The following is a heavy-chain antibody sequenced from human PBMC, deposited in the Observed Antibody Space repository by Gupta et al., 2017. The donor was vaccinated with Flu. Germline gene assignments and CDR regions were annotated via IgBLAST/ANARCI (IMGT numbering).Heavy chain of an antibody. V-gene: IGHV3-21*01. J-gene: IGHJ4*02. D-gene: IGHD1-26*01. CDR2: IGGSGGYI. Sequence: EVQLVESGGDLVKPGGCLRLSCAATGFTFRSYMMIWVPQDPGKGLEWVSSIGGSGGYIYYADAVKGRFTISGDNAKNSLLLKMNSLGAEDTAVYYWAGVVLARATAYDYWGQGTLVTVSS. CDR1: GFTFRSYM. CDR3: AGVVLARATAYDY.